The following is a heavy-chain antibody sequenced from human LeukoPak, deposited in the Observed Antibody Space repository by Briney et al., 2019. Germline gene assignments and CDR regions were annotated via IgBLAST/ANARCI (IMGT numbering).Heavy chain of an antibody. J-gene: IGHJ3*02. Sequence: ASVKVSCKAFGYTFTSNYMHWVRQAPGQGPEWMGVISPSGGSTTYAQKFQGRVTLTRDMSTSTDYLELSSLRSDDTAVYYCARDSMYSGPFDIWGQGTMVTVSS. D-gene: IGHD3-10*01. V-gene: IGHV1-46*01. CDR3: ARDSMYSGPFDI. CDR2: ISPSGGST. CDR1: GYTFTSNY.